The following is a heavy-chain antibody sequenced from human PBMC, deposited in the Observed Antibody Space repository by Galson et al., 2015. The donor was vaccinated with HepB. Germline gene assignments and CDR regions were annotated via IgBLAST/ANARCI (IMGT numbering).Heavy chain of an antibody. CDR1: GGTFSSYA. Sequence: SVKVSCKASGGTFSSYAISWVRQAPGQGLEWMGGIIPIFGTANYAQKFQGRVTITADESTSTAYMELSSLRSEDTAVYYCARQEVVPAAIGVHYYYYGMDVWGQGTTVTVSS. CDR2: IIPIFGTA. D-gene: IGHD2-2*02. CDR3: ARQEVVPAAIGVHYYYYGMDV. V-gene: IGHV1-69*13. J-gene: IGHJ6*02.